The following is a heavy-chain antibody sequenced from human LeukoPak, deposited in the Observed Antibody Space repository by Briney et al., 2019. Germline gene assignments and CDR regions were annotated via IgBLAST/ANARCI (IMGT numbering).Heavy chain of an antibody. CDR2: INPSGRTT. Sequence: ASVKVSCKASGYTFTSYVIHWARQAPGQGLEWMGIINPSGRTTSYAQKFQGRVTMTRDTSTSTVYMELSSLRSEDTAVYYCARGESSTKFGYWGQGTLVTVSS. CDR3: ARGESSTKFGY. CDR1: GYTFTSYV. J-gene: IGHJ4*02. D-gene: IGHD6-13*01. V-gene: IGHV1-46*01.